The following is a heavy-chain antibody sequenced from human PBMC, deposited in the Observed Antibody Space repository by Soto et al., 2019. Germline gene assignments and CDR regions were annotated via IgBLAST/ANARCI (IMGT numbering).Heavy chain of an antibody. CDR1: GFTFSSYG. J-gene: IGHJ4*02. D-gene: IGHD6-13*01. CDR2: ISYDGSNK. Sequence: GSLRLSCAASGFTFSSYGMHWVRQAPGKGLEWVAVISYDGSNKYYADSVKGRFTISRDNSKNTLYLQMNSLRAEDTAVYYCAKDEQSAAGTRWTSLLDYWGQGTLVTVSS. V-gene: IGHV3-30*18. CDR3: AKDEQSAAGTRWTSLLDY.